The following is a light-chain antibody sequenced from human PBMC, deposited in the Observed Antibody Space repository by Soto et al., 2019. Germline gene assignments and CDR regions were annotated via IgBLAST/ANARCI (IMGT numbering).Light chain of an antibody. J-gene: IGLJ2*01. CDR3: AAWDDSLSGHVV. V-gene: IGLV1-47*01. CDR1: SSNIGSNY. Sequence: QSVLTQPPSASGTPGQRVTMSCSGSSSNIGSNYVYWYQQLPGTAPKLLIYRNNQRPSGVPDRFSGSKSGTSASLAISGLRSEDEADYYCAAWDDSLSGHVVFGGGTKVTV. CDR2: RNN.